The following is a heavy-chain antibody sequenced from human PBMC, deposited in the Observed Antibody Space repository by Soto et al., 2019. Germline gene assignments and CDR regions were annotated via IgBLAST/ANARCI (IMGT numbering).Heavy chain of an antibody. CDR2: ISHSGRT. J-gene: IGHJ4*02. CDR3: ARAPVGGFDY. CDR1: GYSISRGFY. V-gene: IGHV4-38-2*01. Sequence: SETLSLSCAVSGYSISRGFYWSWIRQPPGKGLEWIGSISHSGRTYYQASLKSRATISLDTSKNQFSLDLVSVTAADTAVYFCARAPVGGFDYWGQGTLVTVSS.